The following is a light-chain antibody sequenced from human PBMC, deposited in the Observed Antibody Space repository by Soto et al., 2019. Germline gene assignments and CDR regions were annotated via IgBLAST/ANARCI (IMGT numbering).Light chain of an antibody. J-gene: IGKJ1*01. CDR3: QQYYTFPRT. CDR2: WAS. V-gene: IGKV4-1*01. Sequence: DIVMTKSPDSLAVSLGERATINCKSSQSLLYTSNNKNYLSWYQKKPGQPPKMLIYWASTRESGVPDRFTGSGSGSNFTLTIASLQAEDVAVYYCQQYYTFPRTFGQGSKVEIK. CDR1: QSLLYTSNNKNY.